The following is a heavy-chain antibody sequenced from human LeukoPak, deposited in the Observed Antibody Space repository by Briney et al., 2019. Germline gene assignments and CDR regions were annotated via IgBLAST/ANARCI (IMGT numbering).Heavy chain of an antibody. CDR3: ARSYGSQTPVLY. CDR2: IYYSGST. Sequence: SETLSLTCTVSGGSISSYYWSWIRQPPGKGLEWIGYIYYSGSTNYNPSLKSRVTISVDTSKNQFSLKLSSVTAADTAVYYCARSYGSQTPVLYWGQGTLVTVSS. D-gene: IGHD1-26*01. CDR1: GGSISSYY. J-gene: IGHJ4*02. V-gene: IGHV4-59*01.